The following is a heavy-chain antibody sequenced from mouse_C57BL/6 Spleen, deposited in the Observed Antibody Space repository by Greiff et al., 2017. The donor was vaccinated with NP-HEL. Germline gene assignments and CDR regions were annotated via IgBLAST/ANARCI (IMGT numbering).Heavy chain of an antibody. CDR1: GYTFTSYW. Sequence: QVQLKQPGAELVKPGASVKLSCKASGYTFTSYWMQWVKQRPGQGLEWIGEIDPSDSYTNYNQKFKGKATLTVDTSSSTAYMQLSSLTSEDSAVYYCARSHYYGSSYRYFDYWGQGTTLTVSS. J-gene: IGHJ2*01. D-gene: IGHD1-1*01. CDR2: IDPSDSYT. V-gene: IGHV1-50*01. CDR3: ARSHYYGSSYRYFDY.